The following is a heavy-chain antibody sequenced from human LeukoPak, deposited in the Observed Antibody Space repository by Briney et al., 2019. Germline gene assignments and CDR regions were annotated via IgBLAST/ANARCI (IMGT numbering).Heavy chain of an antibody. V-gene: IGHV4-38-2*01. CDR1: GYSISSGYY. CDR3: ARAWPAADYF. D-gene: IGHD3-9*01. CDR2: IYHSGST. J-gene: IGHJ4*02. Sequence: PSETLSLTCAVSGYSISSGYYWGWIRQPPGKGLEWIGSIYHSGSTYYNPSLKSRVTISVDTSKNQFSLKLSSVTAADTAVYYCARAWPAADYFWGQGTLVTVSS.